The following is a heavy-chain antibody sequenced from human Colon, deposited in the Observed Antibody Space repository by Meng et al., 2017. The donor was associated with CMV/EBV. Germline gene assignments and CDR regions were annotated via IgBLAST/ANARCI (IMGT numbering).Heavy chain of an antibody. V-gene: IGHV3-23*01. CDR3: AKGGTYLDL. Sequence: SWVRQAPGKGLQWVSANGGDGRSTYYADSVKGRFTIFRDNSKNTLYLEMNSLRADDTAVYYCAKGGTYLDLWGRGTLVTVSS. CDR2: NGGDGRST. D-gene: IGHD1-1*01. J-gene: IGHJ2*01.